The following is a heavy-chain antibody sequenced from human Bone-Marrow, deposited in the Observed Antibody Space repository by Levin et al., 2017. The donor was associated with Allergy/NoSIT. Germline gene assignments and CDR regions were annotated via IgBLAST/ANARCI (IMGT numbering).Heavy chain of an antibody. CDR2: ISYDGSDK. V-gene: IGHV3-30*18. Sequence: SCAASGFTFSSYGMHWVRQAPGKGLEWVGVISYDGSDKYYADSVKGRFTISRDNSKNTLYLQMNSLSAEDTAVYYCAKVPRTTVTFSYFDYWGQGTLVTVSS. CDR1: GFTFSSYG. D-gene: IGHD4-17*01. J-gene: IGHJ4*02. CDR3: AKVPRTTVTFSYFDY.